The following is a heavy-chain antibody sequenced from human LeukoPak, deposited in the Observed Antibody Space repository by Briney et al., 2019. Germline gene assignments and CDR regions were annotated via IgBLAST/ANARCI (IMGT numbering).Heavy chain of an antibody. V-gene: IGHV3-53*01. CDR1: GFSVGGTH. CDR2: IYTGGTT. Sequence: GGSLRLSCAISGFSVGGTHMSWVRQAPGKGLEWVSAIYTGGTTSYAASVQGRFTDSRDNSKNILYLHINNQRAEDTAVYYCARETATTGGGLDSWGQGTLVTVSS. CDR3: ARETATTGGGLDS. D-gene: IGHD1-1*01. J-gene: IGHJ4*02.